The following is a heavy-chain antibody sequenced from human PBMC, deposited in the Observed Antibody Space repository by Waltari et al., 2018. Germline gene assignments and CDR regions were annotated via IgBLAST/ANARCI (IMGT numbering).Heavy chain of an antibody. D-gene: IGHD1-20*01. CDR2: IYYNGET. CDR1: GASTGVYY. J-gene: IGHJ4*02. Sequence: VQLQESGPGLVQTSGTLSLTCSVTGASTGVYYWSWLRQSPGTGLEWIGYIYYNGETTYNPSLKGRVTISQDTSKRQFSLTLNSVTAADTAVYYCARDTPAPRITGATSVDYWGQGTLVTVSS. CDR3: ARDTPAPRITGATSVDY. V-gene: IGHV4-59*01.